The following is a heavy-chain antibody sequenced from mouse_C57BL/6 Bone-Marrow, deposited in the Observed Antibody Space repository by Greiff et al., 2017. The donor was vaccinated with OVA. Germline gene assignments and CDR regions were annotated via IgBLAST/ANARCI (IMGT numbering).Heavy chain of an antibody. CDR1: GFNIKDDY. J-gene: IGHJ4*01. CDR2: IDPENGDT. D-gene: IGHD3-1*01. Sequence: VQLQQSGAELVRPGASVKLSCTASGFNIKDDYMHWVKQRPEQGLEWIGWIDPENGDTEYASKFQGKATITADTSSNTAYLQLSSLTSEDTAVYYCTTVISDYAMDYWGQGTSVTVSS. CDR3: TTVISDYAMDY. V-gene: IGHV14-4*01.